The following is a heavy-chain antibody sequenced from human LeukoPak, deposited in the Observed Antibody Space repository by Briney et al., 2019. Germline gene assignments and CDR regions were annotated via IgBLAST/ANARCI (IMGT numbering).Heavy chain of an antibody. CDR1: VGSISSYY. CDR3: ARRDGYFDY. J-gene: IGHJ4*02. V-gene: IGHV4-59*08. D-gene: IGHD5-24*01. Sequence: SETLSLTCTVSVGSISSYYWSRIRQPPGKGLEWIGYIYYSGSTNYNPSLKSRVTISVDTSKNQFSLKLSSVTAADTAVYYCARRDGYFDYWGQGTLVTVSS. CDR2: IYYSGST.